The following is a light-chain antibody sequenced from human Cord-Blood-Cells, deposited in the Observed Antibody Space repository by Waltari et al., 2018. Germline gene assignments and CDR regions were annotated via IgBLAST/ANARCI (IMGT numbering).Light chain of an antibody. CDR3: QQYYRGYS. V-gene: IGKV1-8*01. J-gene: IGKJ2*03. CDR1: QGISSY. Sequence: AIRMTQSPSSFSASTGDRVTITCRASQGISSYLAWYQQKPGKAPKLLIYAASTLQSGVPSRFSSSGSGTDFTLTSSCLQSEDFATYYCQQYYRGYSFGQGTKLEIK. CDR2: AAS.